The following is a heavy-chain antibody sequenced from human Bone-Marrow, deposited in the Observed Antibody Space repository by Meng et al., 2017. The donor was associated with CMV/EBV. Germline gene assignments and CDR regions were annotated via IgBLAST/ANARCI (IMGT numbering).Heavy chain of an antibody. CDR3: ARARQVEMATIADY. CDR2: ISAYNGNT. J-gene: IGHJ4*02. Sequence: ASVKVSCKASGYTFTSYGISWVRQAPGQGLEWMGWISAYNGNTNYAQKLQGRVTMTTDTSTSTAYMELRSLRSDVTAVYSCARARQVEMATIADYWGQGTLVTVSS. V-gene: IGHV1-18*01. CDR1: GYTFTSYG. D-gene: IGHD5-24*01.